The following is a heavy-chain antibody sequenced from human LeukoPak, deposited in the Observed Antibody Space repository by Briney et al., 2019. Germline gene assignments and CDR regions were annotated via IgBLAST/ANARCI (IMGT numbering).Heavy chain of an antibody. CDR3: ARENGFSRRAFDI. V-gene: IGHV3-7*01. D-gene: IGHD1-1*01. Sequence: PGGSLRLSCAASGITFGSYWMTWVRQAPGKGLECVANIKPDGSEKHYVDSVEGRFTISRDNAKNTLYLQMNSLRVEDTAVYYCARENGFSRRAFDIWGHGTMVTVSS. CDR2: IKPDGSEK. CDR1: GITFGSYW. J-gene: IGHJ3*02.